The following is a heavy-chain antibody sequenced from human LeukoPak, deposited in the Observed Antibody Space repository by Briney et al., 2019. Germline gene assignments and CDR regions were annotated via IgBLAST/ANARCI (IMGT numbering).Heavy chain of an antibody. Sequence: SVKVSCKASGGTFSSYAISWVRQAPGQGLEWMGRIIPILGIANYAQKFQGRVTITADKSTSTAYMELSSLRSEDTAVYYCARETYYYDSSGYPNYYYGMDVWGQGTTVTVSS. CDR3: ARETYYYDSSGYPNYYYGMDV. CDR2: IIPILGIA. D-gene: IGHD3-22*01. V-gene: IGHV1-69*04. CDR1: GGTFSSYA. J-gene: IGHJ6*02.